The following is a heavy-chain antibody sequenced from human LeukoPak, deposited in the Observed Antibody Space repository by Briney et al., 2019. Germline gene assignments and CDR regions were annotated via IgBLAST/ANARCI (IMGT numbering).Heavy chain of an antibody. J-gene: IGHJ5*02. CDR1: GYTFTSYG. CDR2: ISAYNGNT. V-gene: IGHV1-18*01. CDR3: ARGYLQFNPSPRFDP. Sequence: ASVKVSCKASGYTFTSYGISWVRQAPGQGLEWMGWISAYNGNTNYAQKLQGRVTMTTDTSTSTAYMELRSLRSDDTAVYYCARGYLQFNPSPRFDPWGQGTLVTVSS. D-gene: IGHD4-4*01.